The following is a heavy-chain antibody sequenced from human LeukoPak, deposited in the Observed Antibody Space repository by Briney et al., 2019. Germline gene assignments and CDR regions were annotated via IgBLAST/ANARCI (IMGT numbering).Heavy chain of an antibody. CDR2: IYYTGAT. CDR1: GGSISSGVYH. J-gene: IGHJ4*02. D-gene: IGHD2-8*02. V-gene: IGHV4-39*01. Sequence: SETLSLTCTVSGGSISSGVYHWGCIRRSPGEGLEWIASIYYTGATYYNPSLKNRVAISLDTSKNQFSLKLNSVTAADTAVYYCARQTKTVLGDFWGRGTLVTVSS. CDR3: ARQTKTVLGDF.